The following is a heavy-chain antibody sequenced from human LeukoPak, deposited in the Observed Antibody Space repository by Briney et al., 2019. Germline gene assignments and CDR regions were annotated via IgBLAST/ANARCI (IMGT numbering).Heavy chain of an antibody. CDR1: GFTFRSYA. CDR2: IKQDGSEK. D-gene: IGHD3-22*01. J-gene: IGHJ5*02. CDR3: ARVRSNYYDSSGYYYRPYDWFDP. V-gene: IGHV3-7*01. Sequence: GGSLRLSCAASGFTFRSYAMSWVRQAPGKGLEWVANIKQDGSEKYYVDSVKGRFTISRDNGKNLLYLQMNSLRAEDTAVYYCARVRSNYYDSSGYYYRPYDWFDPWGQGTLVTVSS.